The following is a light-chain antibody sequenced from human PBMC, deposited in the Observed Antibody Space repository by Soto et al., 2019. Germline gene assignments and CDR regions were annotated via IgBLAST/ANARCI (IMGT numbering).Light chain of an antibody. J-gene: IGLJ3*02. CDR1: SSDVGSYNH. Sequence: QSALTQPPSASGSPGQSVTISCTGTSSDVGSYNHVSWYQQHPGKAPKLMIYEVNKRPSGVPDRFSGSKSGNTASLTVSGLQAEEEADYSCNSYAVTDPGVFGGGTKLTVL. V-gene: IGLV2-8*01. CDR2: EVN. CDR3: NSYAVTDPGV.